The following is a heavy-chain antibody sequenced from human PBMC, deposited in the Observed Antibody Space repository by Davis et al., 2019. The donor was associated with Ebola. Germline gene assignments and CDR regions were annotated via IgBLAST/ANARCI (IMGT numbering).Heavy chain of an antibody. D-gene: IGHD6-13*01. CDR3: ARQEYSSSWYINYFDY. CDR2: INHSGNT. CDR1: GGSFSGFF. Sequence: MPSETLSLTCAVYGGSFSGFFWSWIRQPPGKGLEWIGEINHSGNTHYNPSLKSRVAISVDASKNQFSLKLSSVTAADTAVYYCARQEYSSSWYINYFDYWGQGTLVTVSS. J-gene: IGHJ4*02. V-gene: IGHV4-34*01.